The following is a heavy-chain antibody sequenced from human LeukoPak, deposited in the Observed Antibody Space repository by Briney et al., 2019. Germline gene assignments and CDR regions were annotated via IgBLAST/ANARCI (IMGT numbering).Heavy chain of an antibody. V-gene: IGHV3-21*01. J-gene: IGHJ3*02. Sequence: KPGGSLRLSCAASGFTFSSYSMNWVRQAPGKGLEWVSSISSSSSYIYYADSVKGRFTISRDNAKNSLYLQMNSLRAEDTAVYYCARVKPTGDYEAFDIWGQGTMVTVSS. D-gene: IGHD4-17*01. CDR3: ARVKPTGDYEAFDI. CDR1: GFTFSSYS. CDR2: ISSSSSYI.